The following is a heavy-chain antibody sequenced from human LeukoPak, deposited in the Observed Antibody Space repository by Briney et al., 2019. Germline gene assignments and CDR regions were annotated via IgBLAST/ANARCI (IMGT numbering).Heavy chain of an antibody. Sequence: PSETLSLTCTVSGGSISSYYWSWIRQPAGKGLEWIGRIYTSGNTNSGSTNYNPSLKSRVTMSVDTSKNHFSLKVTSVTAADTAVYYCARASGWSYNWFNPWGQGTLVTVSS. D-gene: IGHD6-19*01. CDR3: ARASGWSYNWFNP. CDR1: GGSISSYY. CDR2: IYTSGNTNSGST. V-gene: IGHV4-4*07. J-gene: IGHJ5*02.